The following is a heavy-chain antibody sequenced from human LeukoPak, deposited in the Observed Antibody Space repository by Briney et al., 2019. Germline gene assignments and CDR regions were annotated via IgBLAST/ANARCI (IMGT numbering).Heavy chain of an antibody. Sequence: ASVKVSCKASGYTFTSYYMHWVRQAPGQGLEWMGIINPSGGSTSYAQKFQGRVTMTRDTSTSTVYMELSSLRSEDTAVYYCARVRVADDAFDIWGQGTMVTASS. J-gene: IGHJ3*02. D-gene: IGHD2-15*01. V-gene: IGHV1-46*01. CDR3: ARVRVADDAFDI. CDR2: INPSGGST. CDR1: GYTFTSYY.